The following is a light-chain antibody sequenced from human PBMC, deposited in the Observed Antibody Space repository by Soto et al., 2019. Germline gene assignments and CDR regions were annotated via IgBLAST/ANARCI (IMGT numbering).Light chain of an antibody. V-gene: IGKV1D-8*01. CDR2: SAS. Sequence: VIWMTQSPSLLSASTGDRVTISCRMSQGISSYLAWCQQKPGKAPDLLIYSASTLQSGVPSRFSGSGSETEFSLTIRALQPEDFATYYCQQLSRYPLTFGGGTKVDIK. CDR3: QQLSRYPLT. CDR1: QGISSY. J-gene: IGKJ4*01.